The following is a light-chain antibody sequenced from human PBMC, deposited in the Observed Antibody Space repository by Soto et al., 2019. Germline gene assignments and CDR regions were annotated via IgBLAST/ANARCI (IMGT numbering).Light chain of an antibody. CDR2: GAS. CDR3: QQYGYSPWT. J-gene: IGKJ1*01. CDR1: ESVNSAY. Sequence: EIVLTQSPVTLSLSPGERATLSCRAIESVNSAYLAWYQHRPAQAPRLLIYGASSRATGVPDRFSGSGSGTEFTLTITRLEPADFALYYCQQYGYSPWTFGLGTKLDIK. V-gene: IGKV3-20*01.